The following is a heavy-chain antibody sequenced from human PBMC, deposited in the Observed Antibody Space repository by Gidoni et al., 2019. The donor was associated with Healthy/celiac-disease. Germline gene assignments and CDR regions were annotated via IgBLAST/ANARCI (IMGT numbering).Heavy chain of an antibody. CDR3: ARTTRGIWFGELSTDY. Sequence: QVQLVESGGGVVQPGRSLRLSCAASGFTFSSYAMHWVRQAPGKGLEWVAVILYDGSNKYYADAVKGRFTISRDNSKNTLYLQMNSLRAEDTAVYYCARTTRGIWFGELSTDYWGQGTLVTVSS. CDR2: ILYDGSNK. V-gene: IGHV3-30*04. D-gene: IGHD3-10*01. J-gene: IGHJ4*02. CDR1: GFTFSSYA.